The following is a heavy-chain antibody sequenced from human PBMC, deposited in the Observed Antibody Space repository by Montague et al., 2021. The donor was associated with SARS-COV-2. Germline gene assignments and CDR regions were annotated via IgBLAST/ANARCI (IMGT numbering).Heavy chain of an antibody. CDR2: ISGSGGST. J-gene: IGHJ4*02. V-gene: IGHV3-23*01. D-gene: IGHD5-18*01. Sequence: SLRLSCAASGFTFNYYAMSWVRQAPGKGLEWVSAISGSGGSTYYADSVKGRFTISRDNSKNTLYLQMNTLRAEDTAVYYCAKSQTNTAMDLFDYWGQGTLVTVSS. CDR3: AKSQTNTAMDLFDY. CDR1: GFTFNYYA.